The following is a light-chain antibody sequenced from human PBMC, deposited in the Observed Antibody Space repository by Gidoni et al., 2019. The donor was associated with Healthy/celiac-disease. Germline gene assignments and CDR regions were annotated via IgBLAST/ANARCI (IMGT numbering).Light chain of an antibody. CDR1: QSVSSN. Sequence: EIVMTQSPATLSVSPGERATLSCRASQSVSSNLAWYQQKPGQAPRLLIHGASTRASGIPAMFSGSGSGTEFTLTISSLQSEDFAVYYCQQYNNWPETFGQGTKVEIK. V-gene: IGKV3-15*01. CDR2: GAS. J-gene: IGKJ1*01. CDR3: QQYNNWPET.